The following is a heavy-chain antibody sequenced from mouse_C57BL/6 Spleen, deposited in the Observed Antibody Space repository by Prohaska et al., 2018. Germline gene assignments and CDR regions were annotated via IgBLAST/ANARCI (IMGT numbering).Heavy chain of an antibody. CDR1: GFTFSNYW. Sequence: EVKIEESGGGLVQPGGSMKLSCVASGFTFSNYWMNWVRQSPEKGLEWVAQIRLKSDNYATHYAESVKGRFTISRDDSKSSVYLQMNNLRAEDTGIYYCTKDSDTVAYWGQGTLVTVSA. V-gene: IGHV6-3*01. J-gene: IGHJ3*01. CDR2: IRLKSDNYAT. CDR3: TKDSDTVAY.